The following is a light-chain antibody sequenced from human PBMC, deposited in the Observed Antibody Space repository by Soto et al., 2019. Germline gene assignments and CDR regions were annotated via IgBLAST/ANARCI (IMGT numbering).Light chain of an antibody. CDR2: DAS. J-gene: IGKJ3*01. V-gene: IGKV1-33*01. CDR3: QQYDNLPTFT. CDR1: QDISNR. Sequence: DIQMTQSPSSLSASVGDRVTITCQASQDISNRLNWYQQKPGKAPKLLIYDASSLETGVPSSFSGSGSGTDFTFTITSLRPEDIATYYCQQYDNLPTFTFGPGTKVDIK.